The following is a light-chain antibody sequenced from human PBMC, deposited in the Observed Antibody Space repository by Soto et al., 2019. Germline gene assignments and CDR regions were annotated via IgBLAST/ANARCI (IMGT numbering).Light chain of an antibody. J-gene: IGLJ1*01. Sequence: QLVLTQSPSASASLGASVKLTCTLSSGHSSYAIAWHQQQPEKGPRYLMKLNSDGSHSKGDGIPDRFSGSSSGAERYLTIPSLQSEDEADYYCQTWGSGIHYVFGTGTKLTVL. CDR3: QTWGSGIHYV. CDR1: SGHSSYA. CDR2: LNSDGSH. V-gene: IGLV4-69*01.